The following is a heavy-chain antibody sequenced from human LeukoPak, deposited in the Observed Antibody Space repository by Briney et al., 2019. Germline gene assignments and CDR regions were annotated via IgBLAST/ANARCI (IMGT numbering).Heavy chain of an antibody. Sequence: SETLSLTCTVSGGSISSYYWSWIRQPPGKVLEWIGYIYYSESTNYNPSLKSRVTISVDTSKNQFSLKLSSVTAAYTAVYYCARHLAPYSSGWYDYYYGMDVWGQGTTVTVSS. J-gene: IGHJ6*02. CDR3: ARHLAPYSSGWYDYYYGMDV. D-gene: IGHD6-19*01. CDR1: GGSISSYY. V-gene: IGHV4-59*08. CDR2: IYYSEST.